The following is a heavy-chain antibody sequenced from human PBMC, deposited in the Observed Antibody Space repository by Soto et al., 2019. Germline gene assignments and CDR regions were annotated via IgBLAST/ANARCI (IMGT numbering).Heavy chain of an antibody. V-gene: IGHV1-69*13. CDR3: ASGGTTVNRRFDY. Sequence: ASVKVSCKASGGTSSSYAISWMRQAPGQGLEWMGGIIPIFDTTDYAQKSQGRVTFTADDSTSTVYMELNSLTSEDTAVYYCASGGTTVNRRFDYWGQGTLVTVSS. D-gene: IGHD4-4*01. J-gene: IGHJ4*02. CDR1: GGTSSSYA. CDR2: IIPIFDTT.